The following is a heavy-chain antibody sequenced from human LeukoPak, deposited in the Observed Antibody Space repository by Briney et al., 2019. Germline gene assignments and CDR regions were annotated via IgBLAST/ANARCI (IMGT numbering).Heavy chain of an antibody. D-gene: IGHD6-19*01. V-gene: IGHV4-39*01. CDR1: GGSISGSSYY. CDR3: ARRGGIAVH. Sequence: PSETLSLTCTVSGGSISGSSYYWGWIRQPPGKGLEWIGSIYYSGGTYYNPSLKSRVTISVDTSKNQFSLKLSSVTAADTAVYYCARRGGIAVHWGQGTLVTVSS. CDR2: IYYSGGT. J-gene: IGHJ4*02.